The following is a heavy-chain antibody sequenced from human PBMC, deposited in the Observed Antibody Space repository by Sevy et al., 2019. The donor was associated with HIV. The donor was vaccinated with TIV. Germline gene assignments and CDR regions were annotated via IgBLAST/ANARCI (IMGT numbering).Heavy chain of an antibody. D-gene: IGHD3-22*01. CDR1: GFSVIKKD. Sequence: GGSLRLSCEASGFSVIKKDMNWVRQAPGKGLEWVSSINRGGDTFYTESVRGRFTIARDSSRNALYLQMNSLGAEDTAVYYCATGDDYDSGDYDGDHYLMDVWGQGTTVTVSS. CDR3: ATGDDYDSGDYDGDHYLMDV. J-gene: IGHJ6*02. V-gene: IGHV3-53*01. CDR2: INRGGDT.